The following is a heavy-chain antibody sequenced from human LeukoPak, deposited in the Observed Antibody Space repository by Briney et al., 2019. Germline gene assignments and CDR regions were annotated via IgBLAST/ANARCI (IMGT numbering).Heavy chain of an antibody. D-gene: IGHD1-26*01. J-gene: IGHJ6*03. V-gene: IGHV4-59*01. Sequence: SETLSLTCTVSGGSISSYYWNSIRQPPGKGLEWILYISYSGRTNNNPSLKSRVTTSVDTSKHQFSLKLSSVSAADTAVYYCARGEWELGYYMDVWGKGTTVTISS. CDR3: ARGEWELGYYMDV. CDR2: ISYSGRT. CDR1: GGSISSYY.